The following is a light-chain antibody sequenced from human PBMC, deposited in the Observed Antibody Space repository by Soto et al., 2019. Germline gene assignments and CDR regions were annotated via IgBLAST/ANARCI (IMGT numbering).Light chain of an antibody. Sequence: EMVLTQSPGTLSLSPGERATLSCRASQSVSSSYLAWYQQKPGQAPRLLIYGASSRATGIPDRFSGSGSGTDFTLTISRLEPEDFAVYYCPQYGSPLTFGGGTKVDIK. CDR1: QSVSSSY. CDR2: GAS. CDR3: PQYGSPLT. J-gene: IGKJ4*01. V-gene: IGKV3-20*01.